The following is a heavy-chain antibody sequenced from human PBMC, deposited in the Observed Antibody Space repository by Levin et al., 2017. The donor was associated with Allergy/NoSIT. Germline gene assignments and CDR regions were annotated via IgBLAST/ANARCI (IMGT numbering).Heavy chain of an antibody. Sequence: GESLKISCAASGFTFSNYAMSWVRQAPGKGLEWVAGFRDTHYTNYADSVTGRFSISRDNSRNMFYLQMNSLRVEDTAVYFCARFARPAGVYDSSDSYDIWGPGTMVTVSS. CDR3: ARFARPAGVYDSSDSYDI. J-gene: IGHJ3*02. CDR1: GFTFSNYA. CDR2: FRDTHYT. V-gene: IGHV3-23*01. D-gene: IGHD3-22*01.